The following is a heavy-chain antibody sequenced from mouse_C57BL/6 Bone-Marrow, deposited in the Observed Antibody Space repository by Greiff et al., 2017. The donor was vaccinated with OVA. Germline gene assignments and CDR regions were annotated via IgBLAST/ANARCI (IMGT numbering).Heavy chain of an antibody. V-gene: IGHV5-4*01. D-gene: IGHD1-1*01. CDR2: ISAGGSYT. J-gene: IGHJ2*01. CDR1: GFTFSSYA. CDR3: ARLITTVYFDY. Sequence: VQLKESGGGLVKPGGSLKLSCAASGFTFSSYAMSWVRQTPEKRLEWVATISAGGSYTYYPDNVKGRFTISRDNAKNNLYLQMSHLKSEDTAMYYCARLITTVYFDYWGQGTTLTVSS.